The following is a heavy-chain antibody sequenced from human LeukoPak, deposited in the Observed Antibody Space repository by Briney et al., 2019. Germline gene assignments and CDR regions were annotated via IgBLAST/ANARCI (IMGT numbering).Heavy chain of an antibody. Sequence: SETLSLTCTVSGGSISSSSYYWGWIRQPPGKGLEWIGSIYYSGSTYYNPSLKSRVTISVDTSKNQFSLKLSSVTAADTAVYYCARTHTVTVHGGYYYYYMDVWGKGTTVTVSS. CDR1: GGSISSSSYY. J-gene: IGHJ6*03. V-gene: IGHV4-39*07. CDR3: ARTHTVTVHGGYYYYYMDV. D-gene: IGHD4-11*01. CDR2: IYYSGST.